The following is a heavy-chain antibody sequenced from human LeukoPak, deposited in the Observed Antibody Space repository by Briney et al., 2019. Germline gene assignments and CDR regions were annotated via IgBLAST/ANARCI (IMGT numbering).Heavy chain of an antibody. D-gene: IGHD4-17*01. Sequence: SETLSLTCTVSGGSISSYYWSWIRQPPGEGLEWIGRIYTSGSTNYNPSLKSRVTMSVDTSKNQFPLKLSSVTAADTAVYYCARDYGDYNWFDPWGQGTLVTVSS. CDR2: IYTSGST. V-gene: IGHV4-4*07. CDR1: GGSISSYY. CDR3: ARDYGDYNWFDP. J-gene: IGHJ5*02.